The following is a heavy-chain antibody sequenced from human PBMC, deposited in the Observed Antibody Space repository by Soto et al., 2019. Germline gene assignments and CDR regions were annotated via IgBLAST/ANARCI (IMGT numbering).Heavy chain of an antibody. CDR3: ASSSGYYYEVDY. Sequence: SETLSLTCPVSGFNISSYYWSWIRQPPGKGLEWIGYIYYSGSTNYNPSLKSRVTISVDTSKNQFSLKLSSVTAADTAVYYCASSSGYYYEVDYWGQGTLVTVSS. D-gene: IGHD3-22*01. J-gene: IGHJ4*02. CDR1: GFNISSYY. V-gene: IGHV4-59*08. CDR2: IYYSGST.